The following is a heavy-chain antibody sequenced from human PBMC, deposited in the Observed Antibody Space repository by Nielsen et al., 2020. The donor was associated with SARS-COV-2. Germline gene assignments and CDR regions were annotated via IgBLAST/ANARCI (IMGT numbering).Heavy chain of an antibody. V-gene: IGHV3-69-1*01. D-gene: IGHD3-22*01. CDR3: ARRGYDSSGYQNWFDP. Sequence: VRQAPGKGLEWVSYISSSSTIYYADSVKGRFTISRDNAKNSLYLQMNSLRAEDTAVYYCARRGYDSSGYQNWFDPWGQGTLVTVSS. CDR2: ISSSSTI. J-gene: IGHJ5*02.